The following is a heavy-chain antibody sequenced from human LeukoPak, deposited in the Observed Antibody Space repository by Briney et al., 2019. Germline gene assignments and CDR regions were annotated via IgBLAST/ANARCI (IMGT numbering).Heavy chain of an antibody. CDR2: ISSSSSYI. V-gene: IGHV3-21*01. Sequence: GSLRLFCAASGFTFSSYSMNWVRQAPGKGLEWVSSISSSSSYIYYADSVKGRFTISRDNAKNSLYLQMNSLRAEDTAVYYCARDWRYSSSWFDYWGQGTLVTVSS. CDR3: ARDWRYSSSWFDY. D-gene: IGHD6-13*01. CDR1: GFTFSSYS. J-gene: IGHJ4*02.